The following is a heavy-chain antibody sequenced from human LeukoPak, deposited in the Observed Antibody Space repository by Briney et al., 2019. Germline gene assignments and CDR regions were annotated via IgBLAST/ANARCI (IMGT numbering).Heavy chain of an antibody. D-gene: IGHD3-22*01. V-gene: IGHV1-2*02. J-gene: IGHJ4*02. Sequence: ASVKVSCKASGYTFTGYYMHWVRQAPGQGLEWMGWINPNSGGTNYAQKFQGRVTMTRDTSIITAYMELSRLRSDDTAVYYCARGAYYYDSSGYYSDYWGQGTLVTVSS. CDR2: INPNSGGT. CDR1: GYTFTGYY. CDR3: ARGAYYYDSSGYYSDY.